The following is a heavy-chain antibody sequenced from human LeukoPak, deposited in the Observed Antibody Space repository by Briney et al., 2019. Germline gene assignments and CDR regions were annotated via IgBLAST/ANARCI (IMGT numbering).Heavy chain of an antibody. CDR2: IYYSGST. CDR1: GGSISSYY. J-gene: IGHJ5*02. V-gene: IGHV4-59*01. Sequence: PSETLSLTCTVSGGSISSYYWSWIRQPPGKGLELIGYIYYSGSTNYNPSLKSRVTISVDTSKNQFSLKLSSVTAADTAVYYCARGMNSGWSYWFDPWGQGTLVTVSS. CDR3: ARGMNSGWSYWFDP. D-gene: IGHD6-19*01.